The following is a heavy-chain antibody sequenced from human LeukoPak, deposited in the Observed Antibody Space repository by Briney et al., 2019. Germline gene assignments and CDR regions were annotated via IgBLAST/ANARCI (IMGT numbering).Heavy chain of an antibody. J-gene: IGHJ4*02. D-gene: IGHD1-26*01. CDR1: GYTFTSYW. CDR3: ARSPSGSLDY. Sequence: GESLKISCKASGYTFTSYWIGWVRQMPGKGLEWMGIIFPGDSEANYNPSFQGQVTISADKSIGTAYLQWSSLKASDTAMYYCARSPSGSLDYWGQGTLVTVSS. CDR2: IFPGDSEA. V-gene: IGHV5-51*01.